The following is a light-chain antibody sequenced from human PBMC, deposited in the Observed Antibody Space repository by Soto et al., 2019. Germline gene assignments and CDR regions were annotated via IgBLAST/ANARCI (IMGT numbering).Light chain of an antibody. Sequence: EIVLTQSPATLSVSPGERVTLSCRASQSIRNNLAWFQQRPGQAPRLLIYGASTRASDVPASFSGSGSGTEFVLTINSPQSEDVAFYYCHQHNNGPETCGQGTKLEIK. V-gene: IGKV3-15*01. J-gene: IGKJ2*01. CDR3: HQHNNGPET. CDR2: GAS. CDR1: QSIRNN.